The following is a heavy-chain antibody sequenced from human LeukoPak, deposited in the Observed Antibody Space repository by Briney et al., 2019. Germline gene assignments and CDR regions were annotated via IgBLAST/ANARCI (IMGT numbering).Heavy chain of an antibody. Sequence: GGSLRLSCAASGFTFSVYSMNWVRHAPGKGPGWVASITSSTSNLYYADSVKGRFTISRDNAKNSFYLQMNSLRAEDTAVYYCARARAYYDSSAYPGYWGQGTLVTVSS. V-gene: IGHV3-21*01. CDR3: ARARAYYDSSAYPGY. CDR2: ITSSTSNL. D-gene: IGHD3-22*01. J-gene: IGHJ4*02. CDR1: GFTFSVYS.